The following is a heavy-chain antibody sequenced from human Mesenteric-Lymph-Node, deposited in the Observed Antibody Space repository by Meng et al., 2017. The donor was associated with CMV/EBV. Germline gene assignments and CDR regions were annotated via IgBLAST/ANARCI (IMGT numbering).Heavy chain of an antibody. CDR1: GFTFSSYA. D-gene: IGHD2-2*03. CDR3: ARDPLGYCSSTSCRGHYYYGMDV. V-gene: IGHV3-21*01. Sequence: GESLKISCAASGFTFSSYAMHWVRQAPGKGLEWVSSISSSSSYIYYADSVKGRFTISRDNAKNSLYLQMNSLRAEDTAVYYCARDPLGYCSSTSCRGHYYYGMDVWGQGTTVTVSS. J-gene: IGHJ6*02. CDR2: ISSSSSYI.